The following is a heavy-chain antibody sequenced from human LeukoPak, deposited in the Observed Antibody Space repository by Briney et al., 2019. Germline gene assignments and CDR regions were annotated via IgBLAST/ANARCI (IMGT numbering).Heavy chain of an antibody. CDR2: IYSGGST. CDR3: ARVIAVAGLYYYYYGMDV. Sequence: TGGSLRLSCAASGFTVSSNYMSWVRQAPGKGLEWVSVIYSGGSTYYADSVKGRFTISRDNSKNTLYLQMNSLRAEDTAVYYCARVIAVAGLYYYYYGMDVWGQGTTVTVSS. V-gene: IGHV3-53*01. J-gene: IGHJ6*02. D-gene: IGHD6-19*01. CDR1: GFTVSSNY.